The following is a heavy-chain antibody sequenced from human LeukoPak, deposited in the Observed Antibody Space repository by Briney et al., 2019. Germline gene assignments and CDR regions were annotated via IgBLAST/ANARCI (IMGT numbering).Heavy chain of an antibody. V-gene: IGHV3-53*05. D-gene: IGHD2-2*01. CDR2: IYSGGST. CDR3: AKAPEYCSSTSCYVPQAGPFDY. CDR1: GFTVSSNY. J-gene: IGHJ4*02. Sequence: GGSLRLSCAASGFTVSSNYMSWVRKGPGKGLEWVSTIYSGGSTYYADSVTGRFTISRDNSKNTLYLQMNSLRAEDTAVYYCAKAPEYCSSTSCYVPQAGPFDYWGQGTLVTVSS.